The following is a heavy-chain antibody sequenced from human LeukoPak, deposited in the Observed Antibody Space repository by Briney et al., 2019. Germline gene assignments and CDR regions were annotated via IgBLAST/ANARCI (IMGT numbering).Heavy chain of an antibody. V-gene: IGHV3-21*01. CDR2: ISSTSAYI. J-gene: IGHJ5*01. D-gene: IGHD2-8*02. CDR3: ARVAVSGPTGWFDS. Sequence: PGGSHRLSCVASGLTFADAWVTWVRQAPGKGLEWVSSISSTSAYIHYADSVKGRFTISRDNVDNVVYLEMNSLGAEDTATYYCARVAVSGPTGWFDSWGQGTLVIVSS. CDR1: GLTFADAW.